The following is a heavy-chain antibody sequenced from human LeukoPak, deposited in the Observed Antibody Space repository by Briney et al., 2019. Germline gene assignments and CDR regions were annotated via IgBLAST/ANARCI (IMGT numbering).Heavy chain of an antibody. CDR1: GYTFTSYG. CDR2: ISAYNGNT. J-gene: IGHJ1*01. D-gene: IGHD2-2*01. V-gene: IGHV1-18*01. CDR3: ARANLFYCSSTSCPPFFQH. Sequence: GASVKVSCKASGYTFTSYGISWVRQAPGQGLEWMGWISAYNGNTNYAQKLQGRVTMTTDTSTSTAYMELRSLRSDDTAVYYCARANLFYCSSTSCPPFFQHWGQGTLVTVSS.